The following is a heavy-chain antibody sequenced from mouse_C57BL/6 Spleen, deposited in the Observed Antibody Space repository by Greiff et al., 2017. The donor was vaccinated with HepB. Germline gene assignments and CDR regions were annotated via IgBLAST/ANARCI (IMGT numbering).Heavy chain of an antibody. CDR1: GFTFSSYA. J-gene: IGHJ4*01. D-gene: IGHD1-3*01. CDR3: TRDQSIHYAMDY. Sequence: VQLKESGEGLVKPGGSLKLSCAASGFTFSSYAMSWVRQTPEKRLEWVAYISSGGDYIYYADTVKGRFTISRDNARNTLYLQMSSLKSEDTAMYYCTRDQSIHYAMDYWGQGTSVTVSS. V-gene: IGHV5-9-1*02. CDR2: ISSGGDYI.